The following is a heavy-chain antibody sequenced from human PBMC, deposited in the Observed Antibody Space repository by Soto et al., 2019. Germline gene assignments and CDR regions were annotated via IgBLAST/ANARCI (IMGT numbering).Heavy chain of an antibody. V-gene: IGHV1-69*06. J-gene: IGHJ5*02. D-gene: IGHD6-13*01. CDR1: GGTFSSYA. CDR2: IIPIFGTA. Sequence: QVQLVQSGAEMKKPGSSVKVSCKASGGTFSSYAISWVRQAPGQGLEWMGGIIPIFGTASYAQKFQGRVTITADKSTSTAYMELSSLRSEDTAVYYCASERYSSSWYEGNWFDPWGQGTLVTVSS. CDR3: ASERYSSSWYEGNWFDP.